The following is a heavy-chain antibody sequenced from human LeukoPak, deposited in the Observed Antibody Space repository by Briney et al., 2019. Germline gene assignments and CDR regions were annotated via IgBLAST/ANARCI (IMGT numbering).Heavy chain of an antibody. D-gene: IGHD4-17*01. J-gene: IGHJ4*02. V-gene: IGHV1-18*01. CDR1: GYTFTSYG. Sequence: ASVKVSCKASGYTFTSYGISWVRQAPGQGLEWMGWISAYNGNTNYAQKFQGRVTMTEDTSTDTAYMELSSLRSEDTAVYYCATDSTVTTYFDYWGQGTLVTVSS. CDR3: ATDSTVTTYFDY. CDR2: ISAYNGNT.